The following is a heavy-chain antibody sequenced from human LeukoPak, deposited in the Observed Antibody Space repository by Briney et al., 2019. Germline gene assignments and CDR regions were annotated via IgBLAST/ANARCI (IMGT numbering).Heavy chain of an antibody. CDR3: AKDLHYYGSGRDFDY. CDR2: ISSSSSTI. J-gene: IGHJ4*02. CDR1: GFTFSSYS. Sequence: GSLRLSCAASGFTFSSYSMNWVRQAPGKGLEWVSYISSSSSTIYYADSVKGRFTISRDNAKNSLYLQMNSLRAEDTAVYYCAKDLHYYGSGRDFDYWGQGTLVTVSS. V-gene: IGHV3-48*01. D-gene: IGHD3-10*01.